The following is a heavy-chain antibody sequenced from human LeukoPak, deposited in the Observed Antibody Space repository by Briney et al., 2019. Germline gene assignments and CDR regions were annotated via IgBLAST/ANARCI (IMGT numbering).Heavy chain of an antibody. CDR3: ARDLGGWFDY. D-gene: IGHD6-19*01. J-gene: IGHJ4*02. CDR1: GFTFDDYG. Sequence: GGSLRLSCAAPGFTFDDYGMSWVRQAPGKGLEWVSGINWNGGSTGYADSVKGRFTISRDNAKNSLHLQMNSLRAEDTALYYCARDLGGWFDYWGQGTLVTVSS. V-gene: IGHV3-20*04. CDR2: INWNGGST.